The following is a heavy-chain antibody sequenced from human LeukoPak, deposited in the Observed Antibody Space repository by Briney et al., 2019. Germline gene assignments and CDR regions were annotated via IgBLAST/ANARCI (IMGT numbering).Heavy chain of an antibody. D-gene: IGHD3-22*01. CDR2: IYYSGSA. J-gene: IGHJ4*02. CDR1: GGSISDYS. Sequence: SETLSLTCTVSGGSISDYSWSWIRQPPGKGLEWIGNIYYSGSANHNPSLKSRVTISIDKSKNQFSLKLSSVTAADTAVYYCARVALYDSSAHNYFDYWGQGTLVTVSS. CDR3: ARVALYDSSAHNYFDY. V-gene: IGHV4-59*12.